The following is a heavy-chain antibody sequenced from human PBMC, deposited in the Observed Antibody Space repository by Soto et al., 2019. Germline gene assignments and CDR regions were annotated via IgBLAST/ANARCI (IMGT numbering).Heavy chain of an antibody. CDR2: ISSNGGST. Sequence: PGGSLRLSCAASGFTFSSYAMHWVRQAPGKGLEYVSAISSNGGSTYYADSVKGRFTISRDNSKNTLYLQMGSLRAEDMAVYYCAREYGGNSDGYYYYGMDVWGQGTTVTVSS. V-gene: IGHV3-64*02. D-gene: IGHD2-21*02. CDR1: GFTFSSYA. J-gene: IGHJ6*02. CDR3: AREYGGNSDGYYYYGMDV.